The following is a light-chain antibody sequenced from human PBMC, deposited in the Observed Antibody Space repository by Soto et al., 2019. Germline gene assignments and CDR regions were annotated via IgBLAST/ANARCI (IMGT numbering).Light chain of an antibody. CDR3: CSFAVGAALV. Sequence: QSVLTQPASVSASPGQSITISCTGTSSNVGTYDLVSWYQHHPDKAPKLIIYEGTKRPSGISSRFSGSKSGNTASLTISGLQAYDDADYYCCSFAVGAALVFGGGTKLTVL. CDR1: SSNVGTYDL. CDR2: EGT. V-gene: IGLV2-23*01. J-gene: IGLJ2*01.